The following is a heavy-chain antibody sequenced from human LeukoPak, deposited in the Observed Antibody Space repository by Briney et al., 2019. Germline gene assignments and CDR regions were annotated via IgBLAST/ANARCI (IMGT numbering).Heavy chain of an antibody. D-gene: IGHD3-9*01. V-gene: IGHV4-59*01. CDR1: GGSFSGYY. Sequence: PSETLSLTCAVYGGSFSGYYWSWIRQPPGKGLEWIGYIYYSGSTNYNPSLKSRVTISVDTSKNQFSLKLSSVTAADTAVYYCATALRGAYYDILTGYSNGYYYYGMDVWGQGTTVTVSS. J-gene: IGHJ6*02. CDR3: ATALRGAYYDILTGYSNGYYYYGMDV. CDR2: IYYSGST.